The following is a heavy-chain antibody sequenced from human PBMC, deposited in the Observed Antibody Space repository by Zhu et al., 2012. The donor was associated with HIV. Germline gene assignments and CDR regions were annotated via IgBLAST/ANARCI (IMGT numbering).Heavy chain of an antibody. V-gene: IGHV4-39*01. CDR2: IYYSGST. Sequence: QVQLQESGPGLVKPSETLSLTCTVSGGSISSSSYYWGWIRQPPGKGLEWIGSIYYSGSTYYNPSLKSRVTISVDTSKNQFSLKLSSVTAADTAVYYCARHRSFWSNNWFDPWGQGTPGHRLL. CDR1: GGSISSSSYY. D-gene: IGHD3-3*01. J-gene: IGHJ5*02. CDR3: ARHRSFWSNNWFDP.